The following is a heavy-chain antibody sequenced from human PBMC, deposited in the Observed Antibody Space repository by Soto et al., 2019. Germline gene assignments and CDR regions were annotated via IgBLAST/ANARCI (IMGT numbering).Heavy chain of an antibody. D-gene: IGHD3-10*01. J-gene: IGHJ5*02. CDR1: GGTFSSYA. Sequence: SVKVSCKASGGTFSSYAISWVRQAPGQGLEWMGGIIPIFGTANYAQKFQGRVTITADESTSTAYMELSSLRSEDTAVYYCARGLAPGAFSFENWFDPWGQGTLVTVSS. CDR2: IIPIFGTA. CDR3: ARGLAPGAFSFENWFDP. V-gene: IGHV1-69*13.